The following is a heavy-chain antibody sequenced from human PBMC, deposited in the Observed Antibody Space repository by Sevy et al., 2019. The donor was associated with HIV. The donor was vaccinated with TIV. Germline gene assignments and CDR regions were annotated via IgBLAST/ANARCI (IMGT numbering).Heavy chain of an antibody. D-gene: IGHD2-21*02. CDR3: ARHGSQRDHPLDL. CDR1: GGSISGYF. V-gene: IGHV4-59*08. J-gene: IGHJ4*02. Sequence: SETLSLTCAVSGGSISGYFWSWIRQPPGKGLEFIGWIHYSGNTNFNPSLSSRVSMSLDMSRNQFSLILYSLTAADTAVYFCARHGSQRDHPLDLWGQGTLVTVSS. CDR2: IHYSGNT.